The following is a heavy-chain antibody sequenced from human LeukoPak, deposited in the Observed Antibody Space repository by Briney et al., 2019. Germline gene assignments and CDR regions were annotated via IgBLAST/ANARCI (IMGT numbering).Heavy chain of an antibody. Sequence: ASVKVSCKAFGYTFTSNYMHWVRQAPGQGPEWMGVISPSGGSTTYAQKFQGRVTLTRDMSTSTDYLELSSLRSDDTAVYYCARDKGGPEWLPLYWGQGTLVTVSS. V-gene: IGHV1-46*01. CDR2: ISPSGGST. D-gene: IGHD3-3*01. CDR1: GYTFTSNY. CDR3: ARDKGGPEWLPLY. J-gene: IGHJ4*02.